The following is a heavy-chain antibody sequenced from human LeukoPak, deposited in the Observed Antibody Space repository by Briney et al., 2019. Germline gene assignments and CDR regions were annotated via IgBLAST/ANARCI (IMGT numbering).Heavy chain of an antibody. CDR1: GGSISSYY. J-gene: IGHJ3*02. CDR3: AITTLNDAFDI. CDR2: IYYSGST. D-gene: IGHD3-22*01. V-gene: IGHV4-59*01. Sequence: SETLSLTCTVSGGSISSYYWSWIRQPPGKGLEWIGYIYYSGSTNYNPSLKSRVTISVDTSKNQFSLKLSSVTAADTAVYYCAITTLNDAFDIWGQGTMVTVSS.